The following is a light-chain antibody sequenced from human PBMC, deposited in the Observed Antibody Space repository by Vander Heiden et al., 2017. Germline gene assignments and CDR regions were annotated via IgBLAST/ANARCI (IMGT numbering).Light chain of an antibody. CDR3: RQDNNEPQT. CDR1: QSVSSN. J-gene: IGKJ1*01. Sequence: EIVMTQSPATLSVSPGERATLSCRASQSVSSNLAWYQQKPGQAPRLLIYGASTRSTGIPARSSGCGSVTEFTLTISSLQSEDFAVYYCRQDNNEPQTFGQGTKVEIK. V-gene: IGKV3-15*01. CDR2: GAS.